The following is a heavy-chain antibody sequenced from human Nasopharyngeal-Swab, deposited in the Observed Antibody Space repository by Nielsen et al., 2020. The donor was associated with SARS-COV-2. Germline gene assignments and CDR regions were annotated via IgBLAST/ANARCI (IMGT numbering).Heavy chain of an antibody. Sequence: GESLKISCAASGFTFSNYWMCWVRQAPGKGLEWVANIKQDGSNKYYADSVKGRFTISRDNSKNTLYLQMNSLRAEDTAVYYCAKVGGSGSFDYWGQGTLVTVSS. V-gene: IGHV3-7*01. CDR2: IKQDGSNK. CDR1: GFTFSNYW. D-gene: IGHD3-10*01. CDR3: AKVGGSGSFDY. J-gene: IGHJ4*02.